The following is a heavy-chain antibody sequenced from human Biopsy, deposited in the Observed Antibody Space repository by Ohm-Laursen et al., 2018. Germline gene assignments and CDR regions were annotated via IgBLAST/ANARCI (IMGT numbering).Heavy chain of an antibody. Sequence: ETLSLTCTVSGDSINNYYWSWIRQPAGKGLEWIGRIYTSGSPNYNPSLESRVTMSVDTSKNQFSLNLRSVTAADTAVYYCARGTGRYYVYGAFDIWGQGTVVTVSS. CDR3: ARGTGRYYVYGAFDI. D-gene: IGHD1-26*01. CDR2: IYTSGSP. CDR1: GDSINNYY. V-gene: IGHV4-4*07. J-gene: IGHJ3*02.